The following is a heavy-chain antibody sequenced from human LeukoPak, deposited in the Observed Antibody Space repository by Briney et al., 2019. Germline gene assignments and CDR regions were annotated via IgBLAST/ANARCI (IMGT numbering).Heavy chain of an antibody. J-gene: IGHJ6*01. D-gene: IGHD3-16*01. V-gene: IGHV3-21*01. CDR1: GFTFSSYS. Sequence: GGSLRLSCAASGFTFSSYSMNWVRQAPGKGLEWVSSISSSSSYIYYADSVKGRFTISRDNAKNSLYLQMDSLRPDEPALYYCARDVGIYERDGMDVWGQGTTVTVS. CDR2: ISSSSSYI. CDR3: ARDVGIYERDGMDV.